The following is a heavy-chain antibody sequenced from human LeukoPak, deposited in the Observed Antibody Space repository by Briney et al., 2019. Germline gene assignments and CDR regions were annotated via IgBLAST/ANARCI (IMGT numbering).Heavy chain of an antibody. CDR1: GFTFSSYL. J-gene: IGHJ3*02. V-gene: IGHV3-7*01. CDR2: IKQDGSEK. Sequence: PGGSLRLSCAASGFTFSSYLMSWVRQAPGKGLEWVANIKQDGSEKYYVDSVKGRFTISRDNAKNSLYLQMNSLRAEDTAVYYCARCGDGYNSDAFDIWGQGTMVTVSS. D-gene: IGHD5-24*01. CDR3: ARCGDGYNSDAFDI.